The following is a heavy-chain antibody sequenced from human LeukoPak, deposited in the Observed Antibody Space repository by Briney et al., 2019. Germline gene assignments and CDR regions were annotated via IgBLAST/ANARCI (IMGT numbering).Heavy chain of an antibody. CDR1: GFTFNNYA. D-gene: IGHD3-9*01. CDR2: ISGSDYA. J-gene: IGHJ4*02. CDR3: AKGVRYLDWWILDY. Sequence: PGGSLRLSCAASGFTFNNYAMGWVRQAPGKGLKWVSGISGSDYAYYTDSVKGRFTISRDNSKNTLYLQMNTLRAEDTAVYYCAKGVRYLDWWILDYWGQGTLVPVSS. V-gene: IGHV3-23*01.